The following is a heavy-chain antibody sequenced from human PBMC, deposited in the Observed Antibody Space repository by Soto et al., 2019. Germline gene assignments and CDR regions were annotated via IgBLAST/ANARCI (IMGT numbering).Heavy chain of an antibody. D-gene: IGHD5-18*01. CDR1: GFTFNNAW. CDR2: IRSRADGETT. Sequence: EVQLVESGGGLVEPGGSLRLSCAASGFTFNNAWMSWVRQAPGKGLAWVGRIRSRADGETTDYAVPVKGRFTISRDDSKNTLSLQMNSLKTEDTAVYYCTTGTAVAKYYFDFWGQGTLVTVSS. CDR3: TTGTAVAKYYFDF. V-gene: IGHV3-15*01. J-gene: IGHJ4*02.